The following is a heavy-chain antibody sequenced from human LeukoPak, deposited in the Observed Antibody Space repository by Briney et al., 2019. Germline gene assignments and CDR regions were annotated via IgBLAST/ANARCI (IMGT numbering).Heavy chain of an antibody. CDR1: GFTFSSYA. CDR3: AKAGIAAAEDDAFDI. CDR2: ISGSGGST. J-gene: IGHJ3*02. V-gene: IGHV3-23*01. D-gene: IGHD6-13*01. Sequence: PGGSLRLSCAGSGFTFSSYAMSWVRQAPGKGLEWVSGISGSGGSTYYADSVKGRFTISRDNSKDTLYLQMNSLRAEDTAVYYCAKAGIAAAEDDAFDIWGQGTMVTVSS.